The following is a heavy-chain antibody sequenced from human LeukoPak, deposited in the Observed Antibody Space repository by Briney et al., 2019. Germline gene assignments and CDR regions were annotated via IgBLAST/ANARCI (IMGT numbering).Heavy chain of an antibody. CDR2: ISAYNGNT. J-gene: IGHJ4*02. CDR1: GYTFTSYG. V-gene: IGHV1-18*01. Sequence: ASVKVSCKASGYTFTSYGISWVRQAPGQGLEWMGWISAYNGNTNYAQKLQGRVTTTTDTSTSTAYMELRSLRSDDTAVYYCATHDSSGYLGDYWGQGTLVTVSS. CDR3: ATHDSSGYLGDY. D-gene: IGHD3-22*01.